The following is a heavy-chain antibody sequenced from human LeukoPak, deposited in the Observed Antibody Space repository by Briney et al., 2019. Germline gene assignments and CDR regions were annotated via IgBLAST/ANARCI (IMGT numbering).Heavy chain of an antibody. CDR1: GFTFSSYE. CDR3: AGGGYYYDDSGPGPLDI. V-gene: IGHV3-23*01. Sequence: GGSLRLSCAASGFTFSSYEMNWVRQAPGKGLEWVSALSGSGSRTYYADSVKGRFTISRDNSKNTLYVQMNSLRAEDTAIYYCAGGGYYYDDSGPGPLDIWGQGTMVTVSS. J-gene: IGHJ3*02. D-gene: IGHD3-22*01. CDR2: LSGSGSRT.